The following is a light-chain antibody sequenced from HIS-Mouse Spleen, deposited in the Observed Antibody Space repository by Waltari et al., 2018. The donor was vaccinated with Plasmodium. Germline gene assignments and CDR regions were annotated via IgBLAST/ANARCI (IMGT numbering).Light chain of an antibody. CDR2: EVS. CDR1: SRDVGGYNY. CDR3: SSYAGSNNLV. Sequence: QSALTQPPSASGSPGQSVTLSCTGTSRDVGGYNYFPWSQQHPGKAPKLMIYEVSKRPSGVPDRFSGSKSGNTASLTVSGLQAEDEADYYCSSYAGSNNLVFGGGTKLTVL. V-gene: IGLV2-8*01. J-gene: IGLJ2*01.